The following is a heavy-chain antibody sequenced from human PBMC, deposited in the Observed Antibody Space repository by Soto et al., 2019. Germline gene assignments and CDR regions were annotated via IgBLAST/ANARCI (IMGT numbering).Heavy chain of an antibody. J-gene: IGHJ4*02. CDR2: IYYSGST. CDR1: GVSISNSY. V-gene: IGHV4-59*04. D-gene: IGHD3-10*01. CDR3: ASSEFH. Sequence: SETLSLTCTVSGVSISNSYWGWIRQPPGKGLEWIGNIYYSGSTYYNPSLKSRVTISVDTSKNQFSLKLTSVTAADTAVYYCASSEFHWGQGTLVTVSS.